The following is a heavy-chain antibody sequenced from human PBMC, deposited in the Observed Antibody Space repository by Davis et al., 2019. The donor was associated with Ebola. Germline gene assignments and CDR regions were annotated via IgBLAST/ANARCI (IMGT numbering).Heavy chain of an antibody. CDR3: ARHLQYRSNWFYP. CDR1: GDSITDYY. V-gene: IGHV4-59*08. Sequence: SETLSLTCTVSGDSITDYYWSWIRQPPGERLEWIGYIYHNGRTNYNPSLKRRVTISIDTSKNQFSLNLNSVTAADTAVYYCARHLQYRSNWFYPWGQGTLVTVSS. D-gene: IGHD2-2*01. CDR2: IYHNGRT. J-gene: IGHJ5*02.